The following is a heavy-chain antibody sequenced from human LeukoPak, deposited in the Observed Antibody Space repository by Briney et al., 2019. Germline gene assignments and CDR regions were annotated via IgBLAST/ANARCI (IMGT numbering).Heavy chain of an antibody. D-gene: IGHD3-22*01. J-gene: IGHJ4*02. V-gene: IGHV3-53*01. CDR2: NSGGST. CDR3: ARRAGDYSHPYDY. CDR1: GFTFDDYG. Sequence: PGGSLRLSCAASGFTFDDYGMSWVRQAPGKGLEWVSLNSGGSTYYTDSVKGRFTISRDNSKNTLYLQMNSLRAEDTAVYYCARRAGDYSHPYDYWGQGILVTVSS.